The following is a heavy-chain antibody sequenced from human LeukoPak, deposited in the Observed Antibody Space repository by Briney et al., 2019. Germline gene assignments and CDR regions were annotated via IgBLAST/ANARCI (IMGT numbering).Heavy chain of an antibody. CDR1: GYTFTSYA. CDR2: INAGNGNT. D-gene: IGHD3-10*01. J-gene: IGHJ6*02. CDR3: ARDRGGYYGSGSYYYYYGMDV. V-gene: IGHV1-3*01. Sequence: GASVKVSCKASGYTFTSYAMHWVRQAPGQRLEWIGWINAGNGNTKYSQKFQGRVTITRDTSASTAYMELSSLRSEDAAVYYCARDRGGYYGSGSYYYYYGMDVWGQGTTVTVSS.